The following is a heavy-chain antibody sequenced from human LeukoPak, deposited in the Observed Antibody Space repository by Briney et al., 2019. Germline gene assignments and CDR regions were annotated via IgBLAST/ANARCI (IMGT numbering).Heavy chain of an antibody. CDR1: GFTFSTYE. CDR3: ASYFDFWSGYHPGGEVGY. D-gene: IGHD3-3*01. J-gene: IGHJ4*02. Sequence: PGGSLRLSCAASGFTFSTYELNWVRQAPGKGLEWVSYISGDGDTIYYADSVKSRFTISRDNAKNSLYLQMNSLRAEDTGLYYCASYFDFWSGYHPGGEVGYWGQGTLVTVSS. V-gene: IGHV3-48*03. CDR2: ISGDGDTI.